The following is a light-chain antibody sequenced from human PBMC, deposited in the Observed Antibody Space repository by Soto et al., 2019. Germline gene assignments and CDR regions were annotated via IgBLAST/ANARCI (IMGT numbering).Light chain of an antibody. CDR1: QTISSW. CDR3: QQYKTYLIT. J-gene: IGKJ5*01. Sequence: DIQMTQSPSTLSGSVGDRVTITCRASQTISSWLAWYQQKPGKAPKLLIYKASTLKSGVPSRFSGSGSGTEFTLTISSLQPDDFATYYCQQYKTYLITFGQGTRLEIK. CDR2: KAS. V-gene: IGKV1-5*03.